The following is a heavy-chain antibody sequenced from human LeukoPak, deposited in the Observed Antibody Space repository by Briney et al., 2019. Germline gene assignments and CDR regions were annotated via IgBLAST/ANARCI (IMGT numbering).Heavy chain of an antibody. D-gene: IGHD2-15*01. V-gene: IGHV3-30*02. CDR3: ARDDCSGGSCYFHVSWFDP. J-gene: IGHJ5*02. CDR2: IRYDGSNK. CDR1: GFTFSSYG. Sequence: GGSLRLSCAASGFTFSSYGMHWVRQAPGKGLEWVAFIRYDGSNKYYADSVKGRFTISRDNSKNTLYLQMNSLRAEDTAVYYCARDDCSGGSCYFHVSWFDPWGQGTLVTVSS.